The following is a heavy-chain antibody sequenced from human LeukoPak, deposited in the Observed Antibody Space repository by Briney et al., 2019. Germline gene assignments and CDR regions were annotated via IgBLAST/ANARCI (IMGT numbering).Heavy chain of an antibody. CDR3: ARKKRRIAAASFDY. CDR2: IYHSGST. V-gene: IGHV4-4*02. Sequence: SGTLSLTCAVSGGSISSSNWWSWVRQPPGKGLEWIGEIYHSGSTNYNPSLKSRVTISVDKSKNQFSLKLSSVTAADTAVYYCARKKRRIAAASFDYGAQGTLFTVSS. J-gene: IGHJ4*02. CDR1: GGSISSSNW. D-gene: IGHD6-6*01.